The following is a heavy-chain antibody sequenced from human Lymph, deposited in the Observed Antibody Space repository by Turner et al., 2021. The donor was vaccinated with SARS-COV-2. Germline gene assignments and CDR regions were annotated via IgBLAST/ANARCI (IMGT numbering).Heavy chain of an antibody. D-gene: IGHD5-18*01. CDR1: GYTFTSDY. J-gene: IGHJ6*02. CDR3: ARDPPIQIWVDYFYYGMDV. CDR2: INPSGGST. Sequence: QVQLVQSGAEVKKPGASVKVSCKASGYTFTSDYMHWVRQAPGQGLEWMGIINPSGGSTTYAQKFQGRVTMTRDTSTSTVYMELSSLRSEDTAVYYCARDPPIQIWVDYFYYGMDVWGQGTTVTVSS. V-gene: IGHV1-46*01.